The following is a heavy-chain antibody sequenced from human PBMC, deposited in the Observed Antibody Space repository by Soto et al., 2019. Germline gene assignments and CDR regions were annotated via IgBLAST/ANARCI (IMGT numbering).Heavy chain of an antibody. CDR1: GFTFSSYA. Sequence: PGGSLRLSCAASGFTFSSYAMSGVRQDPGKGLEWVSAISGSGGSTYYADSVKGRFTISRDNSKNTLYLQMNSLRAEDTAVYYCAKARGSRTLDDAFDIWGQGTMVTVSS. CDR2: ISGSGGST. J-gene: IGHJ3*02. CDR3: AKARGSRTLDDAFDI. V-gene: IGHV3-23*01. D-gene: IGHD1-7*01.